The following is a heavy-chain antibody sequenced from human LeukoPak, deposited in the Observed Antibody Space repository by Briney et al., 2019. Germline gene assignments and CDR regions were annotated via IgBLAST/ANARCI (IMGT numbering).Heavy chain of an antibody. J-gene: IGHJ6*03. V-gene: IGHV1-18*01. CDR3: ARGHLVYDSSGYYDDYYYYYMDV. CDR1: GYTFTSYG. D-gene: IGHD3-22*01. Sequence: ASVKVSCKASGYTFTSYGISWVRQAPGQGLEWMGWISAYNGNTNYAQKLQGRVTMTTDTSTSTAYMELRSLRSDDTAVYYCARGHLVYDSSGYYDDYYYYYMDVWGKGTTVTVSS. CDR2: ISAYNGNT.